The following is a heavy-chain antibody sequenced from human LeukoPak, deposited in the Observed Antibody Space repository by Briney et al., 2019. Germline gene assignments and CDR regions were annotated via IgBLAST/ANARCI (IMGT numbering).Heavy chain of an antibody. CDR3: GRRLDL. J-gene: IGHJ3*01. V-gene: IGHV4-34*01. CDR2: INLSGST. CDR1: GGSFSGYY. Sequence: SETLSLTCAVFGGSFSGYYWSWIRQPPGKGLEWIGEINLSGSTNYNPSLKSRVTILVDTSKKQFSLNLSSVTAADTAVYYCGRRLDLWGQGTMVTVSS.